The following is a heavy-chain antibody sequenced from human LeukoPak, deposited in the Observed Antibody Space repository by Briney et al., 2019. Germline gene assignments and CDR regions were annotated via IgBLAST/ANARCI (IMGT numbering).Heavy chain of an antibody. Sequence: GGSLRLSCAASGFTFSNAWMTWVRQAPGKGLEWVGRIKSNVNGGTTDYAAPVKGRVTISRDDSKNMLYLQMNSLKAEDTAVYYCAKAADYGGNSGESNPGFDYWGQGTLVTVSS. CDR3: AKAADYGGNSGESNPGFDY. V-gene: IGHV3-15*01. J-gene: IGHJ4*02. CDR1: GFTFSNAW. CDR2: IKSNVNGGTT. D-gene: IGHD4-23*01.